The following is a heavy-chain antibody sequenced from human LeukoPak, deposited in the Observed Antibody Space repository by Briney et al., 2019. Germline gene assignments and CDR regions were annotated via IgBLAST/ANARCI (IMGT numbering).Heavy chain of an antibody. Sequence: GGSLRLSCAASGFSFSNHGMHWVRQAPGKRLEWVAVIWDDGNNKRYANSVNGRFTISRDNSENTLYLQMNGLTAEDTAMYYCARDSYQDYYGRFDPWGQGTLVIVSP. CDR3: ARDSYQDYYGRFDP. CDR2: IWDDGNNK. CDR1: GFSFSNHG. J-gene: IGHJ5*02. V-gene: IGHV3-33*01. D-gene: IGHD3-10*01.